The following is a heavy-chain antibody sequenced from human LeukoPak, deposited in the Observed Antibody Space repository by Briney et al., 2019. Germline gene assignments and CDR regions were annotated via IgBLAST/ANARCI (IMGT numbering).Heavy chain of an antibody. CDR1: GGSFSGYY. CDR3: VAGGFQYTFDI. CDR2: INHSGST. Sequence: SETLSLTCGVYGGSFSGYYWNWIREPPGKGLEWMGEINHSGSTKYNSSLKSRVTISVDTSNNQFSLKVRSVTAADTAVYYCVAGGFQYTFDIWGQGTRVTVSS. V-gene: IGHV4-34*01. D-gene: IGHD5-12*01. J-gene: IGHJ3*02.